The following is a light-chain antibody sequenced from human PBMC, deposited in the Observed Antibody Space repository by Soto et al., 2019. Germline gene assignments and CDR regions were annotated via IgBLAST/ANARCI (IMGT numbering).Light chain of an antibody. J-gene: IGKJ1*01. CDR1: QDISNY. V-gene: IGKV1-39*01. CDR3: QQSYSTPTWT. CDR2: DAS. Sequence: DIQMTQSLSSLSASVGDIFTIRSXSSQDISNYLNWYQQKPGKAPKLLIYDASNLETGVPSRFSGSGSGRDFTLTISSLQPEDFATYYCQQSYSTPTWTFGQGTKVDIK.